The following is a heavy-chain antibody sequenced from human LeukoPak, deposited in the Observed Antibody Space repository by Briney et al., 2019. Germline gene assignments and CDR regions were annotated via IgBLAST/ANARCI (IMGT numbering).Heavy chain of an antibody. CDR3: ARRAWITYYMDV. J-gene: IGHJ6*03. D-gene: IGHD5-12*01. Sequence: PSETLSLTCTVSGGSISSYYWSWIRQPPGKGLEWIGYIYYSGSTNYNPSLKSRVTISVDTSKNQFSLKLSSVTVADTAVYYCARRAWITYYMDVWGKGTTVTVSS. CDR1: GGSISSYY. CDR2: IYYSGST. V-gene: IGHV4-59*01.